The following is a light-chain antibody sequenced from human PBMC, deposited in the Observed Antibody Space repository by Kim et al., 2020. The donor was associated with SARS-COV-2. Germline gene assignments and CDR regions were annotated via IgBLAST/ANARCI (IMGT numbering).Light chain of an antibody. CDR2: DGS. J-gene: IGKJ1*01. CDR3: QHRQT. CDR1: QSVSRW. Sequence: TRSASVGDRGSLTCRASQSVSRWLAWYQQKPGKAPKLLIYDGSNLQSGVPSRFSGSGSGTEFTLTISSLQPDDFAIYYCQHRQTFGQGTKVDIK. V-gene: IGKV1-5*01.